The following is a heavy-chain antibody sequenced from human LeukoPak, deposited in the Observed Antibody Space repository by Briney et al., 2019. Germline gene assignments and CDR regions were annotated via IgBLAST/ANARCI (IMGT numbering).Heavy chain of an antibody. Sequence: AGGSLRLSCVASGFTFSTYALSWVRQAPGKGLEWSGEINHSGSTNYNPSLKSRVTISVDTSKNQFSLKLSSVTAADTAVYYCARVPTAGYVWGSYRSLAAGGFDYWGQGTLVTVSS. CDR1: GFTFSTYA. CDR3: ARVPTAGYVWGSYRSLAAGGFDY. CDR2: INHSGST. V-gene: IGHV4-34*01. J-gene: IGHJ4*02. D-gene: IGHD3-16*02.